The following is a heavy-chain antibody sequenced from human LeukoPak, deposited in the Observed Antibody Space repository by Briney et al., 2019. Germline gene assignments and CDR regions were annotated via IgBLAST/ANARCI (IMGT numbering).Heavy chain of an antibody. J-gene: IGHJ4*02. D-gene: IGHD1-26*01. CDR3: ARRRDSGSLQHFDY. CDR1: GFTFDDYA. V-gene: IGHV3-9*01. CDR2: ISWNSGSI. Sequence: GGSLRLSCAASGFTFDDYAMHWVRQAPGKGLEWVSGISWNSGSIGYADSVKGRFTISRDNSKNTLYLQMNSLRAEDTAVYYCARRRDSGSLQHFDYWGQGTLVTVSS.